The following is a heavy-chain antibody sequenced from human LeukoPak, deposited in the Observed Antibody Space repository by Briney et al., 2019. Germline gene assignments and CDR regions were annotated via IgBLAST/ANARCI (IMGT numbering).Heavy chain of an antibody. Sequence: GGSLRLSCTASEFAFSNVWMSWVRQSPGKGLEWVGRVKTTTDGGTAEYAAPVKGRFTISRDDSKNTMYLQMNSLKIEDTGVYYCTYEGFDYWGQGTLVTVSS. CDR2: VKTTTDGGTA. V-gene: IGHV3-15*01. D-gene: IGHD3-3*01. CDR3: TYEGFDY. CDR1: EFAFSNVW. J-gene: IGHJ4*02.